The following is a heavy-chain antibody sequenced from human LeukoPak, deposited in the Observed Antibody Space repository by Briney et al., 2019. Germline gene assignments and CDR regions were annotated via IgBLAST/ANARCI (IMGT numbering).Heavy chain of an antibody. CDR2: IIPIFGTA. D-gene: IGHD5-18*01. CDR3: ASVRGDSYGYFGYFDY. Sequence: SVKLSCKASGGTFTSYAISWVRPAPGQGLGWMGSIIPIFGTANYAQKLQGRVTITTDESTSTAYMELSSLRSEDTAVYYCASVRGDSYGYFGYFDYWGQGTLVTVSS. V-gene: IGHV1-69*05. J-gene: IGHJ4*02. CDR1: GGTFTSYA.